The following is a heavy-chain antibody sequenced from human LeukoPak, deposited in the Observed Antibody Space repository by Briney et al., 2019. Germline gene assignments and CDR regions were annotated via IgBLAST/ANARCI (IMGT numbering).Heavy chain of an antibody. Sequence: SGPTLFYPTPALTLTCTFSGFSLRTSGVGLGWIRQPPAKALKWLALIYCNDDKRYIPSLKSMLTITKDTSKNQVVLTMTNMDPVDTATYYCAHTGYSSSWYNWFDPWGQGTLVTVSS. CDR1: GFSLRTSGVG. J-gene: IGHJ5*02. CDR2: IYCNDDK. CDR3: AHTGYSSSWYNWFDP. D-gene: IGHD6-13*01. V-gene: IGHV2-5*01.